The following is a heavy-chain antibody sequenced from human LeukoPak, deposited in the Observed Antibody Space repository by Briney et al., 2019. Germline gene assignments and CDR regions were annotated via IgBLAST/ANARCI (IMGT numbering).Heavy chain of an antibody. J-gene: IGHJ4*02. CDR1: GYTFTSYG. D-gene: IGHD3-3*01. CDR2: ISAYNGNT. Sequence: ASVKVSCKASGYTFTSYGISWVRQAPGQGLEWMGWISAYNGNTNYAQKLQGRVTMTTDTSTSTAYMELRSLRSDDTAVYYCARDTGRPYYDLWSGYYTGTFDYWGQGTLVTVSS. V-gene: IGHV1-18*01. CDR3: ARDTGRPYYDLWSGYYTGTFDY.